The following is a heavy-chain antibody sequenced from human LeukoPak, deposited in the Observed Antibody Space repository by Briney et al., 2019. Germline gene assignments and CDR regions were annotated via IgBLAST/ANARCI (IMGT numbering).Heavy chain of an antibody. CDR1: GFTVSSNY. J-gene: IGHJ4*02. Sequence: GGSLRLSCAASGFTVSSNYMSWVRQAPGKGLEWVSVIYSGGSTYYADSVKGRLTISRDNSKNTLYLQMNSLRAEDTAVYYCARVYDSSGYFPRAFDYWGQGTLVTVSS. V-gene: IGHV3-53*01. CDR3: ARVYDSSGYFPRAFDY. D-gene: IGHD3-22*01. CDR2: IYSGGST.